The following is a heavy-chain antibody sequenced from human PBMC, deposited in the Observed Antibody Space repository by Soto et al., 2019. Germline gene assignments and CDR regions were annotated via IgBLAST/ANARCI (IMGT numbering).Heavy chain of an antibody. V-gene: IGHV3-7*01. Sequence: EVQLVESGGGLVQPGGSLRLSYAASGFTFSSYWMSWVLQAPGKGLEWVANIKQDGSEKYYVDSVKGRFTISRDNAKNSLYLQMNSLRAEDTAVYYCARVRRTVTTKNLDYWGQGTLVTVSS. CDR3: ARVRRTVTTKNLDY. J-gene: IGHJ4*02. D-gene: IGHD4-17*01. CDR2: IKQDGSEK. CDR1: GFTFSSYW.